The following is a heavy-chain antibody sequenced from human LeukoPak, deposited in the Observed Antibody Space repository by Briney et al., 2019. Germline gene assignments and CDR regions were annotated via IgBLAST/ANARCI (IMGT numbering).Heavy chain of an antibody. V-gene: IGHV3-74*03. D-gene: IGHD3-10*01. Sequence: GGSLRLSCTVSGFTITNNWMYWVRQAPGKGLVWVSRIKMDERSAVYADSVKGRFIISRDNAKNTVYLQMNSLRADDTAVYYCATVFKGSSLQDYWGQGTLVTVSS. CDR1: GFTITNNW. CDR2: IKMDERSA. J-gene: IGHJ4*02. CDR3: ATVFKGSSLQDY.